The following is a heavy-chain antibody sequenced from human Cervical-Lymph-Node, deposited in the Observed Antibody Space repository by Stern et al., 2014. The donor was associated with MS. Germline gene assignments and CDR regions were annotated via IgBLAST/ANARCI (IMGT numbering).Heavy chain of an antibody. CDR1: GFTFTSYG. CDR3: ARDQAGYNWFDP. CDR2: ISAYNGNK. J-gene: IGHJ5*02. V-gene: IGHV1-18*04. Sequence: VQLVESGAGVIKPGGSVKLSCKASGFTFTSYGISWVRQAPGKGLEWMGWISAYNGNKNYATKTQDRVTMTTDPYTSTAYMELRSLRSDDTAVYYCARDQAGYNWFDPWGQGTLVTVSS.